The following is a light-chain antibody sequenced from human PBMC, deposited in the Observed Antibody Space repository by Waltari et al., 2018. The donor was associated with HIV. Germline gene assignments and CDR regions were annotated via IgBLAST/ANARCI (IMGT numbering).Light chain of an antibody. V-gene: IGLV1-40*01. CDR3: QSYDSSLV. J-gene: IGLJ2*01. Sequence: QSVLTQPPSVSGAPGQRLTISCTGSSSNLGAGSDVPWYQQIAGAAPKLLIYGANNRPSGVPDRFSGSKSGTSASLASTGLQAEDAADYYCQSYDSSLVFGGGTKLTV. CDR1: SSNLGAGSD. CDR2: GAN.